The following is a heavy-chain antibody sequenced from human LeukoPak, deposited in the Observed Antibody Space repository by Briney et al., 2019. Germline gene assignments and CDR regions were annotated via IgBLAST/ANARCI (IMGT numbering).Heavy chain of an antibody. CDR3: ASTMAAAGGHWFDP. Sequence: GASVKVSCKASGYTFTSYGISWVRQAPGQGLEWMGWISAYNGNTNYAQKLQGRVTMTTDTSTSTAYMELRSLRSDDTAVYYCASTMAAAGGHWFDPWGQGTLVTVSS. CDR2: ISAYNGNT. V-gene: IGHV1-18*01. CDR1: GYTFTSYG. J-gene: IGHJ5*02. D-gene: IGHD6-13*01.